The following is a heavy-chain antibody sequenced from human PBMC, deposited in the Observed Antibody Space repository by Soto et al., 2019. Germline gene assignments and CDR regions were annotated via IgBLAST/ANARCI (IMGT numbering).Heavy chain of an antibody. CDR1: GCTFSSYS. J-gene: IGHJ6*03. V-gene: IGHV3-48*01. D-gene: IGHD3-9*01. Sequence: GGSLRLSCASSGCTFSSYSMNWVRQATGKGLEWVSYISSNRSNKYYADSVKGRFTISRDNSKNTLYLQMNSLRAEDTAVYYCAKGFRYFDWFSTSPLNYYYYYYMDVWGKGTTVTVSS. CDR3: AKGFRYFDWFSTSPLNYYYYYYMDV. CDR2: ISSNRSNK.